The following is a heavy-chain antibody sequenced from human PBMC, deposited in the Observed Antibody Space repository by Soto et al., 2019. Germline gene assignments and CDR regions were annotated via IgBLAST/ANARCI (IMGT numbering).Heavy chain of an antibody. J-gene: IGHJ3*02. CDR1: GGSISSGGYY. V-gene: IGHV4-31*03. Sequence: SETLSLTCTVSGGSISSGGYYWSWIRQHPGKGLERIGYIYYSGSTYYNPSLKSRVTISVDTSKNQFSLKLSSVTAADTAVYYCARDYYDSSGLNAFDIWGQGTMVT. D-gene: IGHD3-22*01. CDR2: IYYSGST. CDR3: ARDYYDSSGLNAFDI.